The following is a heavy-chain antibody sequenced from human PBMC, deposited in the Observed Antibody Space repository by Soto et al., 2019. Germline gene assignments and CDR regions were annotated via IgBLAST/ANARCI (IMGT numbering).Heavy chain of an antibody. CDR2: IYYSGST. J-gene: IGHJ6*02. Sequence: PSETLSLTCTVSGGSISSGDYYWSWIRQPPGKGLEWIGSIYYSGSTYYNPSLKSRVTISRDNAKNSLYLQMNSLRAEDTAVYYCARDLWFGELLDYYGMDVWGQGTTVTVSS. CDR3: ARDLWFGELLDYYGMDV. D-gene: IGHD3-10*01. CDR1: GGSISSGDYY. V-gene: IGHV4-39*07.